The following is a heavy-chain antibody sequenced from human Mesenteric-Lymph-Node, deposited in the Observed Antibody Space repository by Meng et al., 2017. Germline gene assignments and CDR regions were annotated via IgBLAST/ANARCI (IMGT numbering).Heavy chain of an antibody. CDR1: GITFKDAW. V-gene: IGHV3-15*01. D-gene: IGHD3-16*01. CDR2: IKSNGDGGTT. CDR3: TPDPWGY. J-gene: IGHJ4*02. Sequence: VQLVESGGGFVISGGSLRLSCAVSGITFKDAWMSWVRQAPGKGLEWVGRIKSNGDGGTTDYAAPVKGRFTISRDDSKNTLFLQMDSLKTEDTAVYYCTPDPWGYWGQGTLVTVSS.